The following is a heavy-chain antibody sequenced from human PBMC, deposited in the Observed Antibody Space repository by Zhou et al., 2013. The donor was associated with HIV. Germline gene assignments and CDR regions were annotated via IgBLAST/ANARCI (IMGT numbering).Heavy chain of an antibody. D-gene: IGHD2-2*01. Sequence: QVQLVQSGAEVKKPGSSVKVSCKASGGTFSSYAISWVRQAPGQGLEWMGGIIPIFDTTNYAQKFQGRVTITADESTSTAYMELSSLRSEDTAVYYCARSLEDIVVVPAAISRPLDYWGQGTLVTVSS. J-gene: IGHJ4*02. CDR3: ARSLEDIVVVPAAISRPLDY. V-gene: IGHV1-69*12. CDR2: IIPIFDTT. CDR1: GGTFSSYA.